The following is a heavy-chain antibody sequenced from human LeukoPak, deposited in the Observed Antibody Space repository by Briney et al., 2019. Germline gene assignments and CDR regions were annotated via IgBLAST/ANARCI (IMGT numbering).Heavy chain of an antibody. CDR1: GFTFSSYA. CDR3: ARAVGAFDY. CDR2: ISGNSGST. D-gene: IGHD1-26*01. V-gene: IGHV3-23*01. Sequence: GGSLRLSCAASGFTFSSYAMAWVRQAPGKGLEWVSGISGNSGSTYYADSVKGRFTISRDNSKSTLYLQMNSLRAEDTAVYYCARAVGAFDYWGQGTLVTVSS. J-gene: IGHJ4*02.